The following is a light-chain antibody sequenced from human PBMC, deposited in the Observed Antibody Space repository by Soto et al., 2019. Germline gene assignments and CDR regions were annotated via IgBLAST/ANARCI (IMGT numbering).Light chain of an antibody. Sequence: DIQMTQSPSTLSASVEDRVAITCRASQNIGDFLAWYQQKPGEAPKLLIYKASYLESGVPSRFSGSGSGTEFTLTISSLQPGDLATYYCQHYSAFSVTFGQGTKVEIK. CDR1: QNIGDF. J-gene: IGKJ1*01. CDR2: KAS. V-gene: IGKV1-5*03. CDR3: QHYSAFSVT.